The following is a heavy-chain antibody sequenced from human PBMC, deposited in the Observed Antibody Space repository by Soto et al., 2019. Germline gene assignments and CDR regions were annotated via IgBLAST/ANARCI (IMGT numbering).Heavy chain of an antibody. Sequence: EVQLVDSGGGLVQPGRSLRLSCVASGFTFDDYAMHWVRQAPGKGLEWVAGINWNSATTAYADSVKGRFTISRENAINSLYLQMNSLRADDTAIYYCTKGLTVVVPAGFDYWGQGSQVTVSS. D-gene: IGHD2-15*01. J-gene: IGHJ4*02. CDR2: INWNSATT. V-gene: IGHV3-9*01. CDR3: TKGLTVVVPAGFDY. CDR1: GFTFDDYA.